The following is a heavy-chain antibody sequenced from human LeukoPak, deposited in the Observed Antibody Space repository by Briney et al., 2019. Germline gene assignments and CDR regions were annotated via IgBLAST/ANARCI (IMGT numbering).Heavy chain of an antibody. CDR3: ARDGGIAAAGTVQH. CDR1: GGSTSSYY. D-gene: IGHD6-13*01. Sequence: PSETLSLTCTVSGGSTSSYYWSWIRQPPGKGLEWIGYIYYSGSTNYNPSLKSRVTISVDTSKNQFSLRLSSVTAADTAVYYCARDGGIAAAGTVQHWGQGTLVTVSS. V-gene: IGHV4-59*01. J-gene: IGHJ1*01. CDR2: IYYSGST.